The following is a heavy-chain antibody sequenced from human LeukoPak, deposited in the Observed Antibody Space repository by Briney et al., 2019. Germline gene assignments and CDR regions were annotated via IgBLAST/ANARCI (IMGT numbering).Heavy chain of an antibody. J-gene: IGHJ4*02. CDR3: ARVGNYVSTEIGY. V-gene: IGHV1-2*02. CDR2: INPNSGGT. Sequence: GASVKVSCKASGYTFTGYYMHWVRQAPGQGLEWMGWINPNSGGTNYAQKFQGRVTMTRDTSISTAYMELSRLRSDDTAVYYCARVGNYVSTEIGYWGQGTLVTVSS. D-gene: IGHD4-11*01. CDR1: GYTFTGYY.